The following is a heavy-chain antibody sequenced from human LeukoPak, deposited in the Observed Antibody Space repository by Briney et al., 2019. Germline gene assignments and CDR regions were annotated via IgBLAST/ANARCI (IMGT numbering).Heavy chain of an antibody. D-gene: IGHD3-16*01. CDR1: GFTVSSNH. Sequence: GGSLRLSCAASGFTVSSNHMSWVRQAPGKGLEWVSVIYSGGSRYYADSVKGRFSLSRDNSRNALYLQMNSLRADDTAVYYCARSAPLGTHQYYFDYWGQGTLVTVSS. J-gene: IGHJ4*02. CDR3: ARSAPLGTHQYYFDY. V-gene: IGHV3-53*01. CDR2: IYSGGSR.